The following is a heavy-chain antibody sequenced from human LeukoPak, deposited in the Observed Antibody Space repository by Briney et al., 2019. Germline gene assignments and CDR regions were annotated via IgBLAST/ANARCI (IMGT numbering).Heavy chain of an antibody. CDR3: ARPALGYCSGGSCYEGDAFDI. CDR2: IYYSGST. D-gene: IGHD2-15*01. CDR1: GGSISSSSYY. J-gene: IGHJ3*02. V-gene: IGHV4-39*01. Sequence: SETLSLTCTVSGGSISSSSYYWGWIRQPPGKGLEWIGSIYYSGSTYYNPSLKSRVTISVDTSKNQFSLKLSPVTAADTAVYYCARPALGYCSGGSCYEGDAFDIWGQGTMVTVSS.